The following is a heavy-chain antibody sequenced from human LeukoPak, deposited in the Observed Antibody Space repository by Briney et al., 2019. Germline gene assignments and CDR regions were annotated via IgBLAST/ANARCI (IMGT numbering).Heavy chain of an antibody. V-gene: IGHV1-18*01. J-gene: IGHJ2*01. D-gene: IGHD3-22*01. CDR1: GYTFTSYR. CDR2: ISAYNGNT. Sequence: ASVKVSCKASGYTFTSYRISWVRQAPGQGLEWMGWISAYNGNTNYAQKLQGRVTMTTDTSTSTAYMELRSLRSDDTAVYYCARGSYYYDSSGYWYFDLWGRGILVTVSS. CDR3: ARGSYYYDSSGYWYFDL.